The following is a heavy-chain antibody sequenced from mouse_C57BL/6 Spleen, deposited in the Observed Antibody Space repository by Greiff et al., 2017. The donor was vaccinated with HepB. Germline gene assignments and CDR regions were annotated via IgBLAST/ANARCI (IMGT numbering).Heavy chain of an antibody. CDR1: GYTFTSYW. V-gene: IGHV1-55*01. CDR3: ARAKGLYFDV. J-gene: IGHJ1*03. Sequence: VQLQESGAELVKPGALVKMSCKASGYTFTSYWITWVKQRPGQGLEWIGDIYPGSGSTNYNEKFKSKATLTVDTSSSTAYMQLSSLTSEDSAVYYCARAKGLYFDVWGTGTTVTVSS. CDR2: IYPGSGST.